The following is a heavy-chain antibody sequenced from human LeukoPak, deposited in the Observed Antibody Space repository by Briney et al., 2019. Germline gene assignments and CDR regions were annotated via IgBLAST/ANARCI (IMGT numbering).Heavy chain of an antibody. V-gene: IGHV3-23*01. CDR1: GFTFSSYG. J-gene: IGHJ4*02. CDR2: ISGGGGDT. D-gene: IGHD3-10*01. Sequence: GGSLRLSCAASGFTFSSYGMSWVRQAPGKGLEWVSTISGGGGDTYYADSVKGRFTISRDSSKNTLYLQMNGLRAVDTALYYCAKGGDYYGSGSYIDYWGQGALVTVSS. CDR3: AKGGDYYGSGSYIDY.